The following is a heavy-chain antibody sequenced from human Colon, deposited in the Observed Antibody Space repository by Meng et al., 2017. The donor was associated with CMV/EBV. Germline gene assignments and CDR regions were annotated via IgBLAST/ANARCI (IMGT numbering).Heavy chain of an antibody. V-gene: IGHV1-2*02. D-gene: IGHD2-2*01. J-gene: IGHJ5*02. CDR2: IDPNGGDT. CDR3: ARVGCGTTSCSQGLDP. CDR1: YTFTGVY. Sequence: YTFTGVYIQWVRQAPGQGLEWLGWIDPNGGDTDYARSLYGRVTMTRDMATSTVYLELNRLTSDDTAVYYCARVGCGTTSCSQGLDPWGQGTLATVSS.